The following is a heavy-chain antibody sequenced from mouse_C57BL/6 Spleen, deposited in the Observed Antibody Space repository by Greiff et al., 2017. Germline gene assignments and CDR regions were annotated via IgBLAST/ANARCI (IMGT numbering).Heavy chain of an antibody. CDR3: ARSGYCGSSYDDY. V-gene: IGHV1-52*01. CDR2: IDPSDSET. J-gene: IGHJ2*01. D-gene: IGHD1-1*01. Sequence: VQLQQPGAELVRPGSSVKLSCKASGYTFTSYWMHWVKQRPIQGLEWIGNIDPSDSETHYNQKFKDKATLTVEKSSSTAYMQNSSLTSEGSAVYYCARSGYCGSSYDDYWGQGTTLTVSS. CDR1: GYTFTSYW.